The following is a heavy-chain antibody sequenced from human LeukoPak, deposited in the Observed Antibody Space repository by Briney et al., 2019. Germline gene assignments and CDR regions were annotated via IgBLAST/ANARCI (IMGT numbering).Heavy chain of an antibody. Sequence: KPSETLSLTFTVSGGSMSSYYWGWIPPPPGKGLEWIGYIYYSGSTNYNPSLKSRVTITVDTSKNLFSLKLSSVTAADTAVYYCARVRQQVVHDAFDIWGQGTMVIVSS. J-gene: IGHJ3*02. CDR1: GGSMSSYY. CDR2: IYYSGST. D-gene: IGHD6-13*01. V-gene: IGHV4-59*01. CDR3: ARVRQQVVHDAFDI.